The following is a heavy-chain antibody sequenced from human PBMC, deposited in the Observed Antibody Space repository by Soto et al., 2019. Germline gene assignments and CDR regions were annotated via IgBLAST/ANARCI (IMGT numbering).Heavy chain of an antibody. CDR2: IYYSGST. D-gene: IGHD2-21*02. V-gene: IGHV4-39*07. CDR1: GGSINSGNYY. J-gene: IGHJ6*02. CDR3: ARDLWGYCGTDCYPLDV. Sequence: SETLSLTCTVSGGSINSGNYYWGWVRQPPGKGLEWIGTIYYSGSTYYNPSLKSRVAISVDPPKHQFSLKLNSVTAADTAVYYCARDLWGYCGTDCYPLDVWGQGTTVTVSS.